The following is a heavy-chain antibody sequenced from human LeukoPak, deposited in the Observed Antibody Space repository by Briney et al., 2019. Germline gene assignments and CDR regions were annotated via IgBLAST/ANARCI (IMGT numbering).Heavy chain of an antibody. CDR2: IKQNGREK. Sequence: GGSLRLSCTASGFTFGDYAMSWFRQAPGKGLEWVANIKQNGREKYYVDSVKGRFTISRDNSKNTLCLQMNSLRAEDTAVYYCARRQDFWSAYYHPDFDYWGQGILATVSS. CDR3: ARRQDFWSAYYHPDFDY. V-gene: IGHV3-7*03. CDR1: GFTFGDYA. D-gene: IGHD3-3*01. J-gene: IGHJ4*02.